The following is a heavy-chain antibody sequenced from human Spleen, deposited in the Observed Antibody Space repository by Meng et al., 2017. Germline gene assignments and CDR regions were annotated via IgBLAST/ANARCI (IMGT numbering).Heavy chain of an antibody. CDR2: INHSGST. J-gene: IGHJ4*02. CDR1: GGSFRDHD. D-gene: IGHD4-11*01. CDR3: ARGPTTMAHYFDY. Sequence: VHLPHWGAGLVTPSETLSLIGVISGGSFRDHDWSWIRHPPGKGLDWIGEINHSGSTNYNPSLESRATISVDTSQNNLSLKLSSVTAADSAVYYCARGPTTMAHYFDYWGQGTLVTVSS. V-gene: IGHV4-34*01.